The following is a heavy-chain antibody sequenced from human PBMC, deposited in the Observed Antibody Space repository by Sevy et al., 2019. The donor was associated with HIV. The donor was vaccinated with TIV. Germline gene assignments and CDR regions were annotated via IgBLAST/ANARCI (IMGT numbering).Heavy chain of an antibody. J-gene: IGHJ6*02. CDR2: IKSESDGGAT. D-gene: IGHD2-2*01. Sequence: GGSLRLSCTAAGFTYSNAWMSWVRQAPGKGLEWVGRIKSESDGGATDYAAFVKGRFTISRDDSENTLYVQMNSLKTADTAIYYCIAEGNGYEYYQATDVWGQGTPVTVSS. CDR3: IAEGNGYEYYQATDV. V-gene: IGHV3-15*01. CDR1: GFTYSNAW.